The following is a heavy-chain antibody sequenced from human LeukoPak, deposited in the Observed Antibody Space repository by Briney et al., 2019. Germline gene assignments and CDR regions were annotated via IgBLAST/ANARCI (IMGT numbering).Heavy chain of an antibody. CDR1: GGSFSGYY. CDR2: INHSGST. CDR3: ARDRRSGYYNYYYGMDV. Sequence: SETLSLTCAVYGGSFSGYYWSWIRQPPGKGLEWIGEINHSGSTNYNPSLKSRVTISVDTSKNQFSLKLSSVTAVDTAVYYCARDRRSGYYNYYYGMDVWGQGTTVTVSS. J-gene: IGHJ6*02. V-gene: IGHV4-34*01. D-gene: IGHD3-3*01.